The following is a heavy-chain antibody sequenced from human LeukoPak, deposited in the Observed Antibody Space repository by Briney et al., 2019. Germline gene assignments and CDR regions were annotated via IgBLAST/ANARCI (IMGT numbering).Heavy chain of an antibody. D-gene: IGHD5-18*01. V-gene: IGHV4-39*01. CDR2: IYYSGST. CDR3: ASGYRYGYFDY. CDR1: GGSISSSSYY. J-gene: IGHJ4*02. Sequence: SETLSLTCTVSGGSISSSSYYGGWIRQPPGKGLEWIGSIYYSGSTYYIPSLKTRVTISVDTSKNPCSLKLSSVTAADTAVYYCASGYRYGYFDYRGQGTPVTGSS.